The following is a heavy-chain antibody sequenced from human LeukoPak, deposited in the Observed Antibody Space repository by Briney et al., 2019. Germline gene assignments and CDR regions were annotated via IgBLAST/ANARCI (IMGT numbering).Heavy chain of an antibody. CDR1: GFTFSSYS. J-gene: IGHJ4*02. CDR3: ARKVSSGSPALDY. CDR2: ISSSSSYI. D-gene: IGHD6-19*01. V-gene: IGHV3-21*01. Sequence: GGSLRLSCAASGFTFSSYSMNWVRQAPGKGLEWVSSISSSSSYIYYADSVKGRFTISRDNAKNSLYLQMNSLRAEDTAVYYCARKVSSGSPALDYWGQGTLVTVSS.